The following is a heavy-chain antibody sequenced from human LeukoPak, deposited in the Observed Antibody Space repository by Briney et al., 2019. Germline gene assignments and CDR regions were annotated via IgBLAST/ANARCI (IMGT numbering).Heavy chain of an antibody. J-gene: IGHJ4*02. Sequence: GASVKVSCKASGYTFTNYAIHWVRQAPGQRLEWMGWINAGNGNTKYSQKFQGRVTITRNTSISTAYMELSSLRSEDTAVYYCARARYDSSGYYLFDYWGQGTLVTVSS. V-gene: IGHV1-3*01. CDR3: ARARYDSSGYYLFDY. CDR2: INAGNGNT. D-gene: IGHD3-22*01. CDR1: GYTFTNYA.